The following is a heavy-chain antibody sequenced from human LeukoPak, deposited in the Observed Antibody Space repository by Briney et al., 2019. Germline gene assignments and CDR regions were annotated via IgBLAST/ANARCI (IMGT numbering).Heavy chain of an antibody. D-gene: IGHD3-16*01. CDR3: ARHSLWGVNYGMGV. CDR1: SGSFSGYY. J-gene: IGHJ6*02. CDR2: INHSGST. Sequence: SETLSLTCAVYSGSFSGYYWSWIRQPPGKGLEWIGEINHSGSTNYNPSLKSRVTISVDTSKNQFSLKLSSVTAADTAVYYCARHSLWGVNYGMGVWGQGTTVTVSS. V-gene: IGHV4-34*01.